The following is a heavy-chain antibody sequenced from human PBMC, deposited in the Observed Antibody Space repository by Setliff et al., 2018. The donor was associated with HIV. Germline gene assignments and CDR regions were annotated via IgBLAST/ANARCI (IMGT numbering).Heavy chain of an antibody. V-gene: IGHV4-34*01. CDR1: GGSFSGYF. D-gene: IGHD4-17*01. CDR3: ARGTAPRRGTNYGGNYPLDS. Sequence: SETLSLTCAVYGGSFSGYFCIWVRQPPGEGLEWIGEISHSGSTNYNPSLESRVTISVDTSKNQFSLKLSSVTAADTAVYYCARGTAPRRGTNYGGNYPLDSWGQGTLVTVSS. CDR2: ISHSGST. J-gene: IGHJ4*02.